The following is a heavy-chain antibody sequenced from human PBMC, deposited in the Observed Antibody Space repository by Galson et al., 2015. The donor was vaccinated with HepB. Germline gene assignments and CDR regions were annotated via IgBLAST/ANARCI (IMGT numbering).Heavy chain of an antibody. D-gene: IGHD2-8*01. CDR3: ARDRHCTNGVCYDDPASRPDY. J-gene: IGHJ4*02. CDR1: GGTFSSYA. V-gene: IGHV1-69*13. CDR2: IIPIFGTA. Sequence: SVKVSCKASGGTFSSYAISWVRQAPGQGLEWMGGIIPIFGTANYAQKFQGRVTITADESTSTAYMELSSLRSEDTAVYYCARDRHCTNGVCYDDPASRPDYWGQGTLVTVSS.